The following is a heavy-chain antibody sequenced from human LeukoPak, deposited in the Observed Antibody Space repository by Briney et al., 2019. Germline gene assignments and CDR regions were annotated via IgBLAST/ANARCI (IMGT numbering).Heavy chain of an antibody. CDR1: GFSLSPRAVG. CDR2: IYWYDDQ. V-gene: IGHV2-5*01. J-gene: IGHJ4*02. CDR3: ARVRFIRYFAY. Sequence: SGPTLVKSTQTLTLTCSCSGFSLSPRAVGVGWIRQPPVKAVECLALIYWYDDQRYSPSLKRRLTITKDTSKNQVALTMTNMDPVDTATYYCARVRFIRYFAYWGQGTLVTVSS. D-gene: IGHD3-3*01.